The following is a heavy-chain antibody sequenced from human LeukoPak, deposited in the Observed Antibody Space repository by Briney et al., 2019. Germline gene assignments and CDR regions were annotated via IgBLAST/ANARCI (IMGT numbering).Heavy chain of an antibody. CDR1: GGTFSSYA. Sequence: ASVKVSCTASGGTFSSYAISWVRQAPGQGLEWMGGIIPIFGTANYAQKFQGRVTITADESTSTAYMELSSLRSEDTAVYYCASSGHYYDSSGYNFWGQGTLVTVSS. CDR2: IIPIFGTA. CDR3: ASSGHYYDSSGYNF. V-gene: IGHV1-69*13. J-gene: IGHJ4*02. D-gene: IGHD3-22*01.